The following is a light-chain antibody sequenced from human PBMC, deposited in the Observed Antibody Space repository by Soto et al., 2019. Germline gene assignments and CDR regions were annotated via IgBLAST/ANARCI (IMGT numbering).Light chain of an antibody. J-gene: IGLJ2*01. V-gene: IGLV2-14*01. CDR3: SSYASSSTLV. Sequence: QSALTQPASVSGSPGQSITISCTGTSSDVGGYDYVSWYQQHPGKVPKLMIYDVSSRPSGVSNRFSGSKSGNTASLTISGLHAEDEADYYCSSYASSSTLVFGGRTKVTVL. CDR2: DVS. CDR1: SSDVGGYDY.